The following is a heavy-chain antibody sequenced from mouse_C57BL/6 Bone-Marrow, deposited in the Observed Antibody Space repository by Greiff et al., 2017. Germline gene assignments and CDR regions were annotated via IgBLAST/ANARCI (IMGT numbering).Heavy chain of an antibody. V-gene: IGHV1-26*01. CDR3: ARFYDYGSSPYWYFDV. CDR2: LNPNNGGT. J-gene: IGHJ1*03. Sequence: EVQLQQSGPELVKPGASVKISCKASGYPFTDYYMNWVKQSHGKSLEWIGDLNPNNGGTSYNQKFKGKAPLTVDQSFRTAYIELRSLTSEDTAVYYCARFYDYGSSPYWYFDVWGTGTTVTVAS. D-gene: IGHD1-1*01. CDR1: GYPFTDYY.